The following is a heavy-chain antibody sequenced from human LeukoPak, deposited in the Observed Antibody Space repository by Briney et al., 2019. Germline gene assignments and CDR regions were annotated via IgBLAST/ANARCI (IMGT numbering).Heavy chain of an antibody. J-gene: IGHJ3*02. D-gene: IGHD6-19*01. V-gene: IGHV4-59*08. Sequence: SETLSLTCTVSGGSISSYYWSWIRQPPGKGLEWIGYIYYSGSTNYNPSLKSRVTISVETSKNQFSLKLSSVTAADTAVYYCARGVPYSSGWYGAFDIWGQGTMVTVSS. CDR2: IYYSGST. CDR3: ARGVPYSSGWYGAFDI. CDR1: GGSISSYY.